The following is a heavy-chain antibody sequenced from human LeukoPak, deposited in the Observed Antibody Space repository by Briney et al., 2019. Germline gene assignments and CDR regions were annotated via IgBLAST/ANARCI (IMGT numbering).Heavy chain of an antibody. CDR1: GDSVSSNSAA. CDR3: ANSGWIHNWFDP. CDR2: TYYRSKWYN. V-gene: IGHV6-1*01. Sequence: SQTLSLTCAISGDSVSSNSAAWNWIRQSPSRGLEWLGRTYYRSKWYNDYAVSVKSRITINPDASKNQFSLQLNSVTPEDTAVYYCANSGWIHNWFDPWGQGTLVTVSS. J-gene: IGHJ5*02. D-gene: IGHD6-19*01.